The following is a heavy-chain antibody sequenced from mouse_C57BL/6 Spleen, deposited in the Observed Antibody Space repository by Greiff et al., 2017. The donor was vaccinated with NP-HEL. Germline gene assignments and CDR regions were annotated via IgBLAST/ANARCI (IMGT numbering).Heavy chain of an antibody. J-gene: IGHJ2*01. CDR3: TRGDY. Sequence: VLEWIGAIDPETGGTAYNQKFKGKAILTADKSSSTAYMELRSLTSEDSAVYYCTRGDYWGQGTTLTVSS. CDR2: IDPETGGT. V-gene: IGHV1-15*01.